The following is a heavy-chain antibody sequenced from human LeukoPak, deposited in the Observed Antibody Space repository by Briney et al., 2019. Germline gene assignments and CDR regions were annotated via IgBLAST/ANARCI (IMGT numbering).Heavy chain of an antibody. CDR2: ISYDGSNK. J-gene: IGHJ4*02. Sequence: PGGSLRLTCAASGFTFSSYAMHWVRQAPGKGLEWVAVISYDGSNKYYADSVKGRFTISRDNSKNTLYLQVNSLRAEDTAVYYCAGDRVLLWFGESRFDYWGQGTLVTVSS. CDR3: AGDRVLLWFGESRFDY. V-gene: IGHV3-30*04. D-gene: IGHD3-10*01. CDR1: GFTFSSYA.